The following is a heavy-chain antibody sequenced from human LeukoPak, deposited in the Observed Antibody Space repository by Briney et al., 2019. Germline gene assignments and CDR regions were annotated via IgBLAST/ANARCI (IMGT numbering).Heavy chain of an antibody. CDR3: AKRGVVIRVILVGFHKQAYYFDS. CDR2: ISDSGGST. V-gene: IGHV3-23*01. J-gene: IGHJ4*02. D-gene: IGHD3-22*01. CDR1: GFTFSSYG. Sequence: GRSLRFSCAASGFTFSSYGMSWVRQAPGKGLEWVAGISDSGGSTNYADSVKGRFTISRDNPKNALYLQMNSLRAEDTAVYFCAKRGVVIRVILVGFHKQAYYFDSWGQGALVTVSS.